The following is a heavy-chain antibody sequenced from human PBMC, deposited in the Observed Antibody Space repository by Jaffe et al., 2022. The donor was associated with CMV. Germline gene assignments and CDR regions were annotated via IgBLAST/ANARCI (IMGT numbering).Heavy chain of an antibody. CDR1: GFTFSSYD. Sequence: QVQLVESGGGVVQPGRSLRLSCAASGFTFSSYDMHWVRQAPGKGLEWVAVISYDGSNKYYADSVKGRFTISRDNSKNTLYLQMNSLRAEDTAVYYCAKLTIVGGTFDIWGQGTMVTVSS. J-gene: IGHJ3*02. D-gene: IGHD1-26*01. CDR3: AKLTIVGGTFDI. V-gene: IGHV3-30*18. CDR2: ISYDGSNK.